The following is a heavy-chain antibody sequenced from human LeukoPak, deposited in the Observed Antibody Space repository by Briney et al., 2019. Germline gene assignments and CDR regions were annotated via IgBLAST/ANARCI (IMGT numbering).Heavy chain of an antibody. Sequence: SETLSLTCTVSGDSISSSSYYWVWLLQPPGKGLEWIATIHYTGSTYYNPSLKSRVTISVDTSKNQFSLKLSSVTAADTAMYYCARYWGPYDNSGAYFDYWGQGTLVTVSS. CDR1: GDSISSSSYY. CDR3: ARYWGPYDNSGAYFDY. CDR2: IHYTGST. D-gene: IGHD3-22*01. V-gene: IGHV4-39*01. J-gene: IGHJ4*02.